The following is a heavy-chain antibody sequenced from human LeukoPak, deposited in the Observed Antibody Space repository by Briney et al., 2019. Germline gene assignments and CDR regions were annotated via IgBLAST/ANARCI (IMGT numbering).Heavy chain of an antibody. V-gene: IGHV3-64*01. J-gene: IGHJ4*02. CDR1: GFTFSSYA. CDR3: ARAGYSSGWYDY. CDR2: ISSNGGST. Sequence: GGSLGLSCAASGFTFSSYAMHWVRQAPGKGLEYVSAISSNGGSTYYANSVKGRFTISRDNSKNTLYLQMGSLRAEDMAVYYCARAGYSSGWYDYWGQGTLVTVSS. D-gene: IGHD6-19*01.